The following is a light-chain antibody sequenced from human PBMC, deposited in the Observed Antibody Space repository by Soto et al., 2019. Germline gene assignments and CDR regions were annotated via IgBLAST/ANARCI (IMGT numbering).Light chain of an antibody. CDR2: DAS. CDR3: QQRSTWPRT. CDR1: QSVSSS. J-gene: IGKJ4*01. Sequence: ELVLTQSPVTLSLSPGERATLSCRASQSVSSSLIWYQQKPGQAPRLLIYDASNRATGIPARFSGSGSGTDFILTISSLEPEDFAVYYCQQRSTWPRTFGGGTKVEIK. V-gene: IGKV3-11*01.